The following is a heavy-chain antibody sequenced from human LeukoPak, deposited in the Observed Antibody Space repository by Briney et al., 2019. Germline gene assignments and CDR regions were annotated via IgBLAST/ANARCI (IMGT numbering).Heavy chain of an antibody. CDR1: GFXFSSYE. V-gene: IGHV3-48*03. CDR3: ARDNYDSSGYYFD. J-gene: IGHJ4*02. Sequence: GGSLRLSCVASGFXFSSYEINWVRQAPGKGLEWLSYNSSSGSTTHYADSVKGRFTISRDNAKKSLYLQMNSLRAEDTAVYYCARDNYDSSGYYFDWGQGTLVTVSS. D-gene: IGHD3-22*01. CDR2: NSSSGSTT.